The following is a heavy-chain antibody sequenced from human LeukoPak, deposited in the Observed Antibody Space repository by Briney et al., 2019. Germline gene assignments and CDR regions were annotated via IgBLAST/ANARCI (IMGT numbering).Heavy chain of an antibody. CDR1: GFTFSSYG. V-gene: IGHV3-30*02. CDR3: AKDPRVGGWLQFSAFDI. J-gene: IGHJ3*02. D-gene: IGHD5-24*01. CDR2: IRYDGSNK. Sequence: HPGGSLRLSCAASGFTFSSYGMHWVRQAPGKGLEWVAFIRYDGSNKYYADSVKGRFTISRDNSKNTLYLQMNSLRAEDTAVYYCAKDPRVGGWLQFSAFDIWGQGTMVTVSS.